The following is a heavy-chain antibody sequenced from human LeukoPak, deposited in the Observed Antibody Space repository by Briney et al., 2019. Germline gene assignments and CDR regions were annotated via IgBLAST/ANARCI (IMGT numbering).Heavy chain of an antibody. CDR2: MNPNSGNT. D-gene: IGHD3-3*01. Sequence: ASVKVSCKASGYTFTSYDINWVRQATGQGLEWMGWMNPNSGNTGYAQKFQGRVTITRNTSISTAYMELTSLRSEDTAVYYCARGPDYDFWSGQGVYWGQGTLVTVSS. V-gene: IGHV1-8*01. CDR1: GYTFTSYD. J-gene: IGHJ4*02. CDR3: ARGPDYDFWSGQGVY.